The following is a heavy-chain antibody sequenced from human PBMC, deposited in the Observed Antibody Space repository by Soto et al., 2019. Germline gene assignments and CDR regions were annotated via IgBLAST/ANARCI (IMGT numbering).Heavy chain of an antibody. CDR1: GFTFSSYG. CDR3: ARDSGVAGGNDY. D-gene: IGHD6-19*01. CDR2: IWYDGSNK. J-gene: IGHJ4*02. Sequence: QVQLVESGGGVVQPGRSLRLSCAASGFTFSSYGMHWVRQAPGKGLEWVAVIWYDGSNKYYADSVKGRFTISRDNSKNTLYLQMNSLRAEVTAVYYCARDSGVAGGNDYWGQGTLVTVSS. V-gene: IGHV3-33*01.